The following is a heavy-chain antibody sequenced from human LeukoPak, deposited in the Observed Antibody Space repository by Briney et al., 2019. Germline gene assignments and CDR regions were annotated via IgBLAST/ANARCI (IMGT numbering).Heavy chain of an antibody. CDR1: GFSFSNYW. Sequence: GGSLRLSRAASGFSFSNYWMTWVRQAPGKGLERVADINGDGSHSYCVDSVKGRFTLSRDNAKNSLFLQMNSLRAEGTAVYYCVKNSGWYCLDYWGQGTLVTVSS. CDR2: INGDGSHS. J-gene: IGHJ4*02. V-gene: IGHV3-7*03. D-gene: IGHD6-13*01. CDR3: VKNSGWYCLDY.